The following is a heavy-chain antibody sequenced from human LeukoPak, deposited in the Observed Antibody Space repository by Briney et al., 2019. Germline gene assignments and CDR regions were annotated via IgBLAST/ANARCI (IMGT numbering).Heavy chain of an antibody. V-gene: IGHV1-18*01. CDR3: ARELGCTNGVCYGGYDY. J-gene: IGHJ4*02. CDR1: GYAFTSYG. Sequence: ASVKVSCKASGYAFTSYGISWVRQAPGQGLEWMGWISAYNGNTNYAQKLQGRVTMTTDTSTSTAYMELRSLRSDDTAVYYCARELGCTNGVCYGGYDYWGQGTLVTVSS. D-gene: IGHD2-8*01. CDR2: ISAYNGNT.